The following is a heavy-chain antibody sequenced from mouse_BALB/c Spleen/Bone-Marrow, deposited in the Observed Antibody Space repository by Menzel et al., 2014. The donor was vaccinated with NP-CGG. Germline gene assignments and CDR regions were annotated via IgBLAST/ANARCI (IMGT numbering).Heavy chain of an antibody. D-gene: IGHD2-4*01. CDR2: IDPANGNT. CDR3: ARYDYGGYFDY. J-gene: IGHJ2*01. V-gene: IGHV14-3*02. CDR1: GFNIKDTY. Sequence: VQLQQSGAELVKPGASVKLSCTASGFNIKDTYMHWVKQRPEQGLEWIGRIDPANGNTKYDPKFQGKATITADTSSNTAYLQLSSLTSEDTAVYYCARYDYGGYFDYWSQGTTLTVSS.